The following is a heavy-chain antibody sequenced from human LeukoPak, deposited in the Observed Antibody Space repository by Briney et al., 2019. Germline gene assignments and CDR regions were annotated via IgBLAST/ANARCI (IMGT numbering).Heavy chain of an antibody. Sequence: GGSLRLSCAASGFTFSTYAMSWVRQAPGKGLEWVSALTNSGGSGGVTYYADSLKGRFIISRDNSKRTMYLELSSMRAEDTAVYYCAKAMSTDHYDSRGFYRVDFDSWGQGTLVTVSS. CDR1: GFTFSTYA. V-gene: IGHV3-23*01. J-gene: IGHJ4*02. CDR3: AKAMSTDHYDSRGFYRVDFDS. CDR2: LTNSGGSGGVT. D-gene: IGHD3-22*01.